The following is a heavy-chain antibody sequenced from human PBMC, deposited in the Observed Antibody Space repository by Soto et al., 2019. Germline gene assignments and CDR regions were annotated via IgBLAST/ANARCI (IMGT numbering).Heavy chain of an antibody. Sequence: GAAVKVSCKASGYTFTSYYMHWVRQDPAQGLEGMGIINVSGGSTSYAQKFQGRVTMTRDTSTSEVYMKLSSLRSEDTAVYYCARDVITMIVVVIPPGYCMDVWGQGTTVTVSS. CDR2: INVSGGST. J-gene: IGHJ6*02. CDR1: GYTFTSYY. D-gene: IGHD3-22*01. CDR3: ARDVITMIVVVIPPGYCMDV. V-gene: IGHV1-46*01.